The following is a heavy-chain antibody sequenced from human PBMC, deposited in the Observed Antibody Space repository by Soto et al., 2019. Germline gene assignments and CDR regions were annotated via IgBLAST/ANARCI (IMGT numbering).Heavy chain of an antibody. CDR1: GYTFTDYY. J-gene: IGHJ6*02. CDR2: INPNSGDT. D-gene: IGHD5-12*01. CDR3: ARDLFTGYSGYGYYYYGMDV. Sequence: QVQLVQSGAEVKKPGASVKVSCKVSGYTFTDYYINWVRQAPGQGLEWMGWINPNSGDTTYAHKFQGGVTMXXXTXLSTAYMELRRLRSDDTAMYYCARDLFTGYSGYGYYYYGMDVWGQGTAVTVSS. V-gene: IGHV1-2*02.